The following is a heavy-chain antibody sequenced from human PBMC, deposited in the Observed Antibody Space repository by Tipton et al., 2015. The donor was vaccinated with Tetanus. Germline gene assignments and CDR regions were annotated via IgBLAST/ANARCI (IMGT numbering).Heavy chain of an antibody. CDR2: IAPMFGAS. CDR1: GDTFGSSA. Sequence: QLVQSGAEVKKPGSSVQVSCKLSGDTFGSSAISWVRQAPGQRLEWVGSIAPMFGASNYAQKFQGRVTITADTSTNTAYMEVSGLTPDDTAVYFCARAYQRGEYFQKWGRGALLIVSS. V-gene: IGHV1-69*06. CDR3: ARAYQRGEYFQK. J-gene: IGHJ1*01. D-gene: IGHD6-25*01.